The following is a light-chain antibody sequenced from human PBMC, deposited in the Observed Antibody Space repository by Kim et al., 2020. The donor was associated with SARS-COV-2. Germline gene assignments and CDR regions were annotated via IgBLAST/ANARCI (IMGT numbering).Light chain of an antibody. J-gene: IGKJ2*01. V-gene: IGKV1-5*03. CDR1: QNIGTY. Sequence: ASVGDNVTISCRASQNIGTYLAWYQHNPGKAPTLLVYQASSLESGVPSRFSGSGSETEFILTISSLQPDDFATYYCQHYNSYPYTFGQGTKLEI. CDR2: QAS. CDR3: QHYNSYPYT.